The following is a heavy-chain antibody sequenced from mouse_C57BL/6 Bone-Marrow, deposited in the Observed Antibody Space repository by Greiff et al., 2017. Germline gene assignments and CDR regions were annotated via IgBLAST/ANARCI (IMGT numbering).Heavy chain of an antibody. Sequence: QVQLQQPGAELVKPGASVKLSCKASGYTFTSYWMQWVKQRPGQGLEWIGEIDPSDSYTNYNQKFKGKATLTVDTSSSTAYMPLSSLTSEDSAVYYCARWGLGPYDMDYWGQGTSVTVSS. CDR3: ARWGLGPYDMDY. CDR2: IDPSDSYT. J-gene: IGHJ4*01. CDR1: GYTFTSYW. V-gene: IGHV1-50*01.